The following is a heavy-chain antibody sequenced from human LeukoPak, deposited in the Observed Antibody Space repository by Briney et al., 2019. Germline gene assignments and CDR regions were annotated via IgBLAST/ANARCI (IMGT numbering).Heavy chain of an antibody. CDR2: ISYDGSNK. CDR3: AKDADYDILIAPPDY. CDR1: GFTFSSYG. Sequence: SGGSLRPSCAASGFTFSSYGMHWVRQAPGKGLEWVAVISYDGSNKYYADSVKGRFTISRDNSKNTLYLQMNSLRAEDTAVYYCAKDADYDILIAPPDYWGQGTLVTVSS. D-gene: IGHD3-9*01. V-gene: IGHV3-30*18. J-gene: IGHJ4*02.